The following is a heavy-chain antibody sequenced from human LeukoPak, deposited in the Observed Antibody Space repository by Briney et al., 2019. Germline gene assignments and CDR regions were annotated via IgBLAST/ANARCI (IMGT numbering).Heavy chain of an antibody. D-gene: IGHD2-2*02. CDR1: GGSFSGYH. J-gene: IGHJ5*02. CDR3: ARRVVPAAIRGWFDP. CDR2: INHSGST. V-gene: IGHV4-34*01. Sequence: KPSETLSLTCAVYGGSFSGYHWSWIRQPPGKGLEWIGEINHSGSTNYNPSLKSRVTISVDTSKNQFSLKLSSVTAADTAVYYCARRVVPAAIRGWFDPWGQGTLVTVSS.